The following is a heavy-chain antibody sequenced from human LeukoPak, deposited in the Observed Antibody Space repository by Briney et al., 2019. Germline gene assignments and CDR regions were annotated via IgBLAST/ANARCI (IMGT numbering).Heavy chain of an antibody. CDR1: GFTFDDYA. J-gene: IGHJ4*02. Sequence: GGSLRLSCAASGFTFDDYAMHWVRQAPGKGLEWVSGISWNSGSIGYADSVKGRFTISRDNAKNSLYLQMNSLRAEDTALYYCAKGNIAAAGIGLFYFDYWGQGTLVTVSS. D-gene: IGHD6-13*01. V-gene: IGHV3-9*01. CDR2: ISWNSGSI. CDR3: AKGNIAAAGIGLFYFDY.